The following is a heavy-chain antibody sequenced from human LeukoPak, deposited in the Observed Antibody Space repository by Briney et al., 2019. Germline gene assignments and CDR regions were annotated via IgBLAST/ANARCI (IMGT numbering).Heavy chain of an antibody. CDR2: VDSSSSYI. V-gene: IGHV3-21*06. D-gene: IGHD3-22*01. CDR1: GFTFSTYT. Sequence: GGSLRLSCAASGFTFSTYTLTWVRQAPGKGLEWVSSVDSSSSYIHYADSVKGRFTISRDNAKNSMYLDMNSLRVEDTAVYYCAKGGPAPDSSGYRYFDLWGRGTLVTVSS. CDR3: AKGGPAPDSSGYRYFDL. J-gene: IGHJ2*01.